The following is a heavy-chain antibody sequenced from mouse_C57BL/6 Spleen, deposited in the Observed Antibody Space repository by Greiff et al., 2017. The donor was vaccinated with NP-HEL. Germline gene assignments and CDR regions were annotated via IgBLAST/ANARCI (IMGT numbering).Heavy chain of an antibody. CDR1: GFTFSSYA. D-gene: IGHD2-14*01. Sequence: EVQGVESGGGLVKPGGSLKLSCAASGFTFSSYAMSWVRQTPEKRLEWVATISDGGSYTYYPDNVKGRFTISRDNAKNNLYLQMSHLKSEDTAMYYCARDGYLGAMDYWGQGTSVTVSS. J-gene: IGHJ4*01. CDR3: ARDGYLGAMDY. V-gene: IGHV5-4*01. CDR2: ISDGGSYT.